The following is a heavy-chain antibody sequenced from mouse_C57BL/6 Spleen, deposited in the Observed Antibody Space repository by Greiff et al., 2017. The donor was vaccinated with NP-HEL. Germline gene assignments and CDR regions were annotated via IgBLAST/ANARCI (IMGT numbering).Heavy chain of an antibody. CDR3: ASNYGQYYFDY. J-gene: IGHJ2*01. CDR1: GYAFSSSW. Sequence: VKLQQSGPELVKPGASVKISCKASGYAFSSSWMNWVKQRPGKGLEWIGRIYPGDGDTNYNGKFKGKATLTADKSSSTAYMQLSSLTSEDSAVYFCASNYGQYYFDYWGQGTTLTVSS. CDR2: IYPGDGDT. V-gene: IGHV1-82*01. D-gene: IGHD1-1*02.